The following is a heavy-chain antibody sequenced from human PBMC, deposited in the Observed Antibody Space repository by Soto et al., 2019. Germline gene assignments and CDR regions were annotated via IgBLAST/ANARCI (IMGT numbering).Heavy chain of an antibody. V-gene: IGHV1-18*01. Sequence: QVQLVQSGAEVKKPGASVKVSCKASGYTFTRSGISWVRQAPGQGLEWMGWISTYNGDTNYAQTFQGRVTMTTDTSKSTVNMDVRSLRSDDTAVYYSARAGVAPYYYYGMDVWGKGTPVTVSS. CDR2: ISTYNGDT. J-gene: IGHJ6*04. CDR3: ARAGVAPYYYYGMDV. D-gene: IGHD5-12*01. CDR1: GYTFTRSG.